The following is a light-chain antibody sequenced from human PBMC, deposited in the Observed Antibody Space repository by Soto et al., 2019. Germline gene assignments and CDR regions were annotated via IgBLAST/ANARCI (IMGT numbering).Light chain of an antibody. Sequence: QSVLTQPASVSGSPGQSITISCTGTSSDVGGYNYVSWYQHHPGKAPKLLIYDVSNRPSGISNRFSGSKSDNTASLTISGLQPEVEADYYCSSYTTSNTRQIAFGTGTKVTVL. J-gene: IGLJ1*01. V-gene: IGLV2-14*03. CDR1: SSDVGGYNY. CDR3: SSYTTSNTRQIA. CDR2: DVS.